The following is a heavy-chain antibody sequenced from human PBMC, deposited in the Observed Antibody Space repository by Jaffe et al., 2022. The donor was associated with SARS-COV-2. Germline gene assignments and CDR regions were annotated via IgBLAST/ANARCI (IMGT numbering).Heavy chain of an antibody. CDR3: ARGISQRTGTNQYYFDY. V-gene: IGHV4-34*01. D-gene: IGHD1-7*01. CDR2: INHSGST. CDR1: GGSFSGYY. J-gene: IGHJ4*02. Sequence: QVQLQQWGAGLLKPSETLSLTCAVYGGSFSGYYWSWIRQPPGKGLEWIGEINHSGSTNYNPSLKSRVTISVDTSKNQFSLKLSSVTAADTAVYYCARGISQRTGTNQYYFDYWGQGTLVTVSS.